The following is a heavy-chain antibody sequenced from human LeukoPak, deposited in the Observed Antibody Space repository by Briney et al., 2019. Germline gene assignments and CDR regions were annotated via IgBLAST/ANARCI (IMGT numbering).Heavy chain of an antibody. CDR2: ISSSSSYI. V-gene: IGHV3-21*01. J-gene: IGHJ4*02. CDR3: ARDSDPYSSGWYFCVDY. Sequence: KTGGSLRLSCAASGFTFSSYSMNWVRQAPGKGLEWVSSISSSSSYIYYADSVKGRFTISRDNAKNTLYLQMNSLRDGDTAVYYCARDSDPYSSGWYFCVDYWGQGTLVTVSS. CDR1: GFTFSSYS. D-gene: IGHD6-19*01.